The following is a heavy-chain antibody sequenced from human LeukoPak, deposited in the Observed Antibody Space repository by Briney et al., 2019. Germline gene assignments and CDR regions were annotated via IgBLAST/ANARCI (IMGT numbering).Heavy chain of an antibody. J-gene: IGHJ4*02. CDR3: ARVFEYSIFDY. CDR1: GGSISSGGYS. CDR2: IYHSGST. Sequence: SQTLSLTCAVSGGSISSGGYSWSWIRQPPGKGLEWIGYIYHSGSTYYNPSLKSRVTISVDTSKNQFSLKLSSVTAADTAVYYCARVFEYSIFDYWGQGTLVTVSS. D-gene: IGHD6-6*01. V-gene: IGHV4-30-2*01.